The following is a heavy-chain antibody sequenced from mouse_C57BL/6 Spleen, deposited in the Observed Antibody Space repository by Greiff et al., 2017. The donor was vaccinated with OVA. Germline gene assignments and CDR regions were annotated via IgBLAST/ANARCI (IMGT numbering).Heavy chain of an antibody. Sequence: DVKLVESGPGLVKPSQSLSLTCSVTGYSITSGYYWNWIRQFPGNKLEWMGYISYDGSNNYNPSLKNRISITRDTSKNQFFLKLNSVTTEDTATYYCARVGGGYAMDYWGQGTSVTVSS. CDR1: GYSITSGYY. J-gene: IGHJ4*01. CDR3: ARVGGGYAMDY. V-gene: IGHV3-6*01. CDR2: ISYDGSN.